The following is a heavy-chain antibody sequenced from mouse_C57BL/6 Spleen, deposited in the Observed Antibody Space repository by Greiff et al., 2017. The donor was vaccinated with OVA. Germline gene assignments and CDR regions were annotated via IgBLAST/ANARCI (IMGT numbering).Heavy chain of an antibody. J-gene: IGHJ3*01. D-gene: IGHD2-3*01. CDR1: GYTFTSYW. Sequence: VQLQQPGTELVKPGASVKLSCKASGYTFTSYWMHWVKQRPGQGLEWLGNINPSNGGTNHNEKFKSKATLTVDKSSSTAYMQLSSLTSEDAAVYYCARTLYDRGFAYWGQGTLVTVSA. CDR2: INPSNGGT. V-gene: IGHV1-53*01. CDR3: ARTLYDRGFAY.